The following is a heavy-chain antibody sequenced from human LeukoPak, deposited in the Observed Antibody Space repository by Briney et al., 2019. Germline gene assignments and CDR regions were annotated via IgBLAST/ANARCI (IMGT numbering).Heavy chain of an antibody. D-gene: IGHD5-24*01. CDR2: IKEDGRET. Sequence: GGSLRLSCAASEFTFSAYWMSWVRQAPGKGLEWVANIKEDGRETYYADSVKGRFTISRDNTKNSLYLRVNSLRAEDTAVYYCATGIRRDGYPDYWGQGTLVTVSS. J-gene: IGHJ4*02. CDR1: EFTFSAYW. CDR3: ATGIRRDGYPDY. V-gene: IGHV3-7*03.